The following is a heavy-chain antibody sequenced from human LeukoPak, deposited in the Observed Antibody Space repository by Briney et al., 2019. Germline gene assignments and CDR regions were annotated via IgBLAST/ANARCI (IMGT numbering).Heavy chain of an antibody. CDR2: IYYSGST. D-gene: IGHD3-10*01. CDR1: GGSISSSSYY. Sequence: PSETLSLTCTVSGGSISSSSYYWGWIRQPPGKGLEWIESIYYSGSTYYNPSLKSRVTISVDTSKNQFSLKLSSVTAADTAVYYCASAPFLWFGEFDYWGQGTLVTVSS. J-gene: IGHJ4*02. V-gene: IGHV4-39*01. CDR3: ASAPFLWFGEFDY.